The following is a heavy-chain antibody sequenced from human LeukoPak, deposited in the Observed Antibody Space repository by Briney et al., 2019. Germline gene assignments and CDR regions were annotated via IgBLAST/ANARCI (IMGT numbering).Heavy chain of an antibody. CDR3: ARDNYVGILTGYYSGFADY. D-gene: IGHD3-9*01. J-gene: IGHJ4*02. Sequence: APVKASCKPSGYTFTGSYIHSVREAPGQRLEGMRWINPNSGGTNYAQKFQGRVTMTRDTSISTAYMELSRLRSDDTAMYYCARDNYVGILTGYYSGFADYWGQGTLVTVSS. CDR1: GYTFTGSY. CDR2: INPNSGGT. V-gene: IGHV1-2*02.